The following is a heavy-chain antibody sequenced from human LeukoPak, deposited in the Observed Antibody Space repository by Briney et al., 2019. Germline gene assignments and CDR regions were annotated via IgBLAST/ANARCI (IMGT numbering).Heavy chain of an antibody. CDR2: MNHNSGTT. CDR1: GYTFTSYD. D-gene: IGHD6-13*01. CDR3: ARAKGIAAAGTDRSQSY. Sequence: ASVKVSCKASGYTFTSYDISWVRQPPGQGLEWMGWMNHNSGTTDYAQKFKGSIIMTRTTSISYAYMELSSPTSEDTAVYYCARAKGIAAAGTDRSQSYWGQGTLVTVSS. J-gene: IGHJ1*01. V-gene: IGHV1-8*01.